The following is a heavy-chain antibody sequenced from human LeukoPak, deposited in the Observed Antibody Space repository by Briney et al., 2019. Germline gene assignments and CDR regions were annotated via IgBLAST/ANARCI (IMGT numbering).Heavy chain of an antibody. D-gene: IGHD3-9*01. CDR3: AKVRYFDWLFGDFDY. J-gene: IGHJ4*02. CDR1: GFTFSSYA. V-gene: IGHV3-23*01. Sequence: LSGGSLRLSCAASGFTFSSYAMSWVRQTPGKGLEWVSAISGSGGSTYYADSVKGRFTISRDNSKNTLYLQMNSLRAEDTAVYYCAKVRYFDWLFGDFDYWGQGTLVTVSS. CDR2: ISGSGGST.